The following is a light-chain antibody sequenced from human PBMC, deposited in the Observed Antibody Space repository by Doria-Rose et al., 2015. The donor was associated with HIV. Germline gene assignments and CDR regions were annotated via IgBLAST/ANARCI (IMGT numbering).Light chain of an antibody. CDR3: AAWDDSLSGGV. J-gene: IGLJ3*02. CDR2: RNN. V-gene: IGLV1-47*01. CDR1: SSNIGSNY. Sequence: LTQPPSASETPGQRVTISCSGSSSNIGSNYVYWYQQLPGTAPKLLIYRNNQRPSVVPDRFSGSKSGTSASLAISGLRSEDEADYYCAAWDDSLSGGVFGGGTKLTVL.